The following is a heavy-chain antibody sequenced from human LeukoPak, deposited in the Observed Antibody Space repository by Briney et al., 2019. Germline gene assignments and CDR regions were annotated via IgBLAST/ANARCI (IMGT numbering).Heavy chain of an antibody. D-gene: IGHD6-13*01. Sequence: GGSLRLSCAASGFTFNNYGMHWVRQAPGKGLEWVAVIATDGRDKKYADSVKGRFTISRDNSKNALYLEMNSLRPEDTAVYHCAKDSKVAAAGYFFDYWGQGTLVTVSS. V-gene: IGHV3-30*18. CDR3: AKDSKVAAAGYFFDY. CDR2: IATDGRDK. CDR1: GFTFNNYG. J-gene: IGHJ4*02.